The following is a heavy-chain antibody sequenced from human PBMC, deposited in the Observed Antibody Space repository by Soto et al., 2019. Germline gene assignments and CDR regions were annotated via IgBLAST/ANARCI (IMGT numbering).Heavy chain of an antibody. CDR2: IWYDGSNQ. Sequence: PGGSLRLSCEASGFDISTYGLHWVRQAPGKGLEWLAFIWYDGSNQHYAAPVKGRFTISRDNSRNTLYLQMNNLRADDTAVYFCARAVSSATYYDCIGYWGRGTLVTVSS. V-gene: IGHV3-33*01. CDR3: ARAVSSATYYDCIGY. CDR1: GFDISTYG. J-gene: IGHJ4*02. D-gene: IGHD1-26*01.